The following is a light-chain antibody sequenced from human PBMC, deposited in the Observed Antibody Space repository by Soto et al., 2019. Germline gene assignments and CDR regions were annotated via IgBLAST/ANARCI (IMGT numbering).Light chain of an antibody. CDR2: ENN. CDR3: GTWDSSLSEV. CDR1: SSNIGNNY. Sequence: QAVVTQPPSVSAAPGQKVTISCSGSSSNIGNNYVSWYQQLPGTAPKLLIYENNKRPSGIPDRFSGSKSGTSATLGITGLQTGDEADYYCGTWDSSLSEVFGGGTKLTVL. V-gene: IGLV1-51*02. J-gene: IGLJ3*02.